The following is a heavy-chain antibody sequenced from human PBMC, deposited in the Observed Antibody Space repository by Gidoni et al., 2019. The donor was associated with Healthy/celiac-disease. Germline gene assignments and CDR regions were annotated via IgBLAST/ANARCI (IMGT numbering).Heavy chain of an antibody. J-gene: IGHJ4*02. CDR3: AREQDLAARGFDY. CDR1: GFTFSSYA. V-gene: IGHV3-30-3*01. CDR2: ISYDGSNK. D-gene: IGHD6-6*01. Sequence: QVQLVESGGGVVQPGRSLRTSCAASGFTFSSYAMHWVRQAPGKGLEWVAVISYDGSNKYYADAVKGRFTISRDNSKNTLYLQMNSLRAEDTAVYYCAREQDLAARGFDYWGQGTLVTVSS.